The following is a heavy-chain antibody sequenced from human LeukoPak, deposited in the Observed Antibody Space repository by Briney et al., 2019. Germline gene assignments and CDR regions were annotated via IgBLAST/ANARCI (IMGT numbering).Heavy chain of an antibody. Sequence: ASVKVSCKASGCTFTSYGVTWVRQAPGQGLEWMGWISAYNGDTNYAQNLQGRVTMTTDTSTSTAYMELRNLRSDDTAVYYCAREGSGTNCYSYWGQGTLVTVSS. CDR3: AREGSGTNCYSY. D-gene: IGHD2-2*01. CDR2: ISAYNGDT. J-gene: IGHJ4*02. CDR1: GCTFTSYG. V-gene: IGHV1-18*01.